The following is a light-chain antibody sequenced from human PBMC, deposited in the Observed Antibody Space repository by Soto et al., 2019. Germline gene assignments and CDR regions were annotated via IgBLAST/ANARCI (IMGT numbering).Light chain of an antibody. Sequence: DIQITQSPASLSASVGDRVTISCRASQSISGYLNWYQQKPGKAPDLLISAASTLQTGVPSRFSGSGFGTEFTLSISXLQPEDFATHYCQQSFRARSFGQGTKVDTK. CDR3: QQSFRARS. CDR2: AAS. J-gene: IGKJ1*01. V-gene: IGKV1-39*01. CDR1: QSISGY.